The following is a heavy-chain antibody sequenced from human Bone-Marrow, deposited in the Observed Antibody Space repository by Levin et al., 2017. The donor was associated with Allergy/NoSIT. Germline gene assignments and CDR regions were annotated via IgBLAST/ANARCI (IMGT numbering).Heavy chain of an antibody. D-gene: IGHD3-16*01. CDR2: IHPGNSDT. CDR1: RYSFATHW. V-gene: IGHV5-51*01. Sequence: VASVKVSCKGSRYSFATHWIAWVRQMPGKGLEWMAIIHPGNSDTRYSPSFQGQVTISADASMNTAYLQWSSLKASDTAIYYCARQDGGGIYYFDFWGQGTLVTVSS. J-gene: IGHJ4*02. CDR3: ARQDGGGIYYFDF.